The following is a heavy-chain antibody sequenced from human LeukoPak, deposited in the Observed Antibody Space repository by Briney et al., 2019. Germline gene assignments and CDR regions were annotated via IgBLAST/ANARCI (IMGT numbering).Heavy chain of an antibody. CDR1: GFSFSSYS. V-gene: IGHV3-64*01. Sequence: GGSLRLSYVASGFSFSSYSMHWVRQAPGEGLESVSAISGDGGATYYANSVKGRFTISRDNSKNTLYLQTGSLRPADMAVYYCAREGTPGTHDYWGQGTLVTVSS. CDR2: ISGDGGAT. J-gene: IGHJ4*02. CDR3: AREGTPGTHDY. D-gene: IGHD6-13*01.